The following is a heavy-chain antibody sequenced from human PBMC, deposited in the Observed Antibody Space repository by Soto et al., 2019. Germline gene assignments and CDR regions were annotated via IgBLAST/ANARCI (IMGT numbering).Heavy chain of an antibody. CDR2: VYYNVFT. CDR3: ARVSYDLVYYFDF. CDR1: GGSISTYY. V-gene: IGHV4-59*07. J-gene: IGHJ4*02. D-gene: IGHD3-16*01. Sequence: QVQLRESGPGLVKPSDTLSLICTVSGGSISTYYWSWIRQPPGKGLEWIASVYYNVFTNYNPSLLSRVTMSVDTFRNQFSLRLNSVTAADTAMYYCARVSYDLVYYFDFWGQGTLVTVSS.